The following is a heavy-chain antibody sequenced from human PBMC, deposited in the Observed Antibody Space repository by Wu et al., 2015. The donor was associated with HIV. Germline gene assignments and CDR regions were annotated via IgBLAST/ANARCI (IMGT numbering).Heavy chain of an antibody. CDR3: ARERVDYDSGGYRAHRGYYFDY. D-gene: IGHD3-22*01. CDR2: INPNNGGT. Sequence: QVQLVQSGAEVKKPGASVKVSCKASGYTFIDYYMHWVRQAPGQGLEWMGWINPNNGGTNYAQKFQGRVTMTRDTSISTAYMELSRLRSDDTAVYYCARERVDYDSGGYRAHRGYYFDYWGQGTLVIVSS. CDR1: GYTFIDYY. V-gene: IGHV1-2*02. J-gene: IGHJ4*02.